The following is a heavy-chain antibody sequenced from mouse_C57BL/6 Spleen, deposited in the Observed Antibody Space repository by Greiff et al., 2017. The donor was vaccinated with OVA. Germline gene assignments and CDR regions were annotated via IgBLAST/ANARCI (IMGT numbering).Heavy chain of an antibody. V-gene: IGHV5-17*01. CDR1: GFTFSDYG. CDR2: ISSGSSTI. J-gene: IGHJ1*03. CDR3: ARGGDYYGSSYIYWYLDV. D-gene: IGHD1-1*01. Sequence: EVKLVESGGGLVKPGGSLKLSCAASGFTFSDYGMHWVRQAPEKGLEWVAYISSGSSTICYADTVKGRFTISRDNAKNTLFLQMTSLRSEDTAMYYCARGGDYYGSSYIYWYLDVWGTGTTVTVSS.